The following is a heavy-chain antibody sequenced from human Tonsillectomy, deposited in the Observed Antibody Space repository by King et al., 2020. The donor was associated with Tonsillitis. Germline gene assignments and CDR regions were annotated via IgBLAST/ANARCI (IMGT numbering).Heavy chain of an antibody. CDR3: ARCLTDSYGYRTYYYYGMDV. V-gene: IGHV3-11*01. J-gene: IGHJ6*02. Sequence: VQLVESGGGLVKPGGSLRLSCAASGFTFSDYYMSWIRQAPGKGLEWVSYISSSGSTIYYADSVKGRFTISRDNAKNSLYLQMNSLRAEDTAVYYCARCLTDSYGYRTYYYYGMDVWGQGTTVTVSS. D-gene: IGHD5-18*01. CDR2: ISSSGSTI. CDR1: GFTFSDYY.